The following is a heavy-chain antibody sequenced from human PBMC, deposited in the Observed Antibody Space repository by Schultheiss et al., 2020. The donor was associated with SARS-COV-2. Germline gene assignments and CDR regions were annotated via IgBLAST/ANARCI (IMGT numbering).Heavy chain of an antibody. J-gene: IGHJ4*02. D-gene: IGHD5-18*01. V-gene: IGHV3-11*01. CDR2: ISSSGSTI. Sequence: GGSLRLSCAASGFTFSDYYMSWIRQAPGKGLEWVSYISSSGSTIYYADSVKGRFTISRDNSKNTLYLQMNSLRAEDTAVYYCARADSYGYNGYFDYWGQGTLVTVSS. CDR1: GFTFSDYY. CDR3: ARADSYGYNGYFDY.